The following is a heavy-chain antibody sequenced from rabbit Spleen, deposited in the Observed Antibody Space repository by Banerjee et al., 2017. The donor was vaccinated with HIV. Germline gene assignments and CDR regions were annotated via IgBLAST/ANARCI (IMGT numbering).Heavy chain of an antibody. D-gene: IGHD4-1*01. J-gene: IGHJ3*01. CDR2: IYTGNLKT. CDR1: GFDFSRGYD. CDR3: ARDLTDVIGWNFGW. V-gene: IGHV1S40*01. Sequence: QSLEESGGGLVKPGASLTLTCKASGFDFSRGYDMCWVRQAPGKGLEWIGCIYTGNLKTYYASWAKGRFTISKTSSTTVTLQMTSLTAADTATYFCARDLTDVIGWNFGWWGQGTLVTVS.